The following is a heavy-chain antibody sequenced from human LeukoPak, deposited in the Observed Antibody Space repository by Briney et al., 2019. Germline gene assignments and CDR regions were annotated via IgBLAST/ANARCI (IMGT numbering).Heavy chain of an antibody. CDR1: GFTFSSYA. Sequence: GGSLRLSCAASGFTFSSYAMSWVRQAPGKGLEWVSAISGSGGSTYYADSVKGRFTISRDNSKNTLYLQMNSLRAEDTAVYYCAKVLGASVVVAAEIDYGMDVWGQGTTVTVSS. V-gene: IGHV3-23*01. CDR3: AKVLGASVVVAAEIDYGMDV. J-gene: IGHJ6*02. D-gene: IGHD2-15*01. CDR2: ISGSGGST.